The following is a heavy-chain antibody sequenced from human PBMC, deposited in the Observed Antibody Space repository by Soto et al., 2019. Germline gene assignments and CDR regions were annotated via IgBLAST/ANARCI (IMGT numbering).Heavy chain of an antibody. V-gene: IGHV1-18*01. J-gene: IGHJ4*02. Sequence: QVQLVQSGAEVKKPGASVKVSCKASGYSFTTHDITWLRQAPGKGLEWVGGISTDRGDTIYPQNLQGRVTMTTDSSTSSGYTELKSLRSDDTAVYYCARDDVNRGGKYFDYWGQGTLVTVSS. CDR3: ARDDVNRGGKYFDY. D-gene: IGHD2-15*01. CDR1: GYSFTTHD. CDR2: ISTDRGDT.